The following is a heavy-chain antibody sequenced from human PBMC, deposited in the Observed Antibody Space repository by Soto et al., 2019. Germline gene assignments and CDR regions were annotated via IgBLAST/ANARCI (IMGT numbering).Heavy chain of an antibody. CDR2: INPNSGGT. D-gene: IGHD6-13*01. J-gene: IGHJ6*04. Sequence: ASVKVSCKASGYSFTGYYIHWVRQAPGQGLEWMGWINPNSGGTNYAQKFQGWVTMTRDTSISTAYMELSRLRSDDTAVYYCGRARLAAAGSPYYHGTDVRGKRTTVTVSS. V-gene: IGHV1-2*04. CDR3: GRARLAAAGSPYYHGTDV. CDR1: GYSFTGYY.